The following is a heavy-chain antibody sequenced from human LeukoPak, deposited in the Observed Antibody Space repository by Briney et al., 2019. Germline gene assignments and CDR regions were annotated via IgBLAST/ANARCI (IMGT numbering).Heavy chain of an antibody. Sequence: GASVSDSRTASGYTFTGYYIHWGRQAPGQGVEWRGWINPERGGTNYAQKFQSRVTAYMKRYITTAYMELNRLRSDDTAVYYCARDPVSHYYDSSGYKNQDYWGQGTLVTVSS. D-gene: IGHD3-22*01. CDR1: GYTFTGYY. CDR3: ARDPVSHYYDSSGYKNQDY. J-gene: IGHJ4*02. V-gene: IGHV1-2*02. CDR2: INPERGGT.